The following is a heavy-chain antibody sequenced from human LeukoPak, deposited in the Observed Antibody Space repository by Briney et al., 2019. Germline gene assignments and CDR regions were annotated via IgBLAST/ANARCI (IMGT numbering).Heavy chain of an antibody. D-gene: IGHD5-18*01. J-gene: IGHJ3*02. CDR2: IYHSGST. Sequence: PSETLSLTCTVSGYSISSGYYWGWIRQPPGKGLEWIGSIYHSGSTYYNPSLKSRVTISVDTSKNQFSLKLSSVTAADTAVYYCARVSPDTAMGRGAFDIWGQGTMVTVSS. CDR3: ARVSPDTAMGRGAFDI. CDR1: GYSISSGYY. V-gene: IGHV4-38-2*02.